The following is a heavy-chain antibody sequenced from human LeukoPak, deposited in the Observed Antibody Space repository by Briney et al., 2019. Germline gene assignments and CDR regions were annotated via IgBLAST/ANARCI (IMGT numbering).Heavy chain of an antibody. J-gene: IGHJ5*02. V-gene: IGHV3-21*01. Sequence: KTGGSLRLSCAASGFTFSRYSMNWVRQAPGKGLGWVSSISSGSSFMYYADSVKGRFTISRDNGKNSLYLQMNSLRAKDTALYYCARDYYDSSGSSWFDPWGQGTLVTVSS. CDR1: GFTFSRYS. D-gene: IGHD3-22*01. CDR2: ISSGSSFM. CDR3: ARDYYDSSGSSWFDP.